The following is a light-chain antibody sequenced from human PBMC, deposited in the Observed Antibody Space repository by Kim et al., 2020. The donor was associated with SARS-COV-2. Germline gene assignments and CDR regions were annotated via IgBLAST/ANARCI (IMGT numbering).Light chain of an antibody. J-gene: IGLJ1*01. CDR2: SNN. V-gene: IGLV1-44*01. CDR3: AAWDDSLRG. Sequence: QSVLTQPPSASGTPGQRVTIPCSGSSSNIGSNTVNWYQHLPGTAPKLLIYSNNQRPSGVPDRFSGSKSGTSASLAISGLQSEAEADYYCAAWDDSLRGFGAVTKVTDL. CDR1: SSNIGSNT.